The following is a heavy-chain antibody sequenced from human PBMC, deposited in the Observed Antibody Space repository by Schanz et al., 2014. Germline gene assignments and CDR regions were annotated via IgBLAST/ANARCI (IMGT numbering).Heavy chain of an antibody. V-gene: IGHV3-23*04. Sequence: EGQLAESGGGLVQPGGSLRLSCAVSGFTVSSNHMSWVRQAPGKGLEWVSALSGSGGSTYYADSVKGRFTISRDNSKNTLYLQMNSLRAEDTAVYYGAKQIHYDILTVTRNWGQGTLVTVSA. CDR2: LSGSGGST. D-gene: IGHD3-9*01. CDR1: GFTVSSNH. CDR3: AKQIHYDILTVTRN. J-gene: IGHJ4*02.